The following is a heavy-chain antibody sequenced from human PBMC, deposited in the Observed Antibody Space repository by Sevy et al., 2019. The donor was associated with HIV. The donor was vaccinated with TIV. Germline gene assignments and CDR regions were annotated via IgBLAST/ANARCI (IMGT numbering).Heavy chain of an antibody. CDR3: VRVGHGDYVGYFDP. J-gene: IGHJ5*02. CDR1: GGSISSGDYY. V-gene: IGHV4-30-4*01. Sequence: QSQTLSLTCTVSGGSISSGDYYWNWISLHRGKGLEWLGYIYYSGSTYYNPSRKSRVTISVDTSKNQFSLKLSSVTAADTAVYYCVRVGHGDYVGYFDPWGQGILVTVSS. D-gene: IGHD4-17*01. CDR2: IYYSGST.